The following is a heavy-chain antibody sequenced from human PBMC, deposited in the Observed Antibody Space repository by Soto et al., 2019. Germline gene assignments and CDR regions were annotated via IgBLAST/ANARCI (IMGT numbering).Heavy chain of an antibody. CDR2: ISAYNGNT. V-gene: IGHV1-18*01. CDR3: ARDQPYSSSWYTFDY. Sequence: ASVKVSCKASGYTFTSYCISWVRQAPGQGLEWMGWISAYNGNTNYAQKLQGRVTMTTDTSTSTAYMELRSLRSDDTAVYYCARDQPYSSSWYTFDYWGQGTLVTVSS. CDR1: GYTFTSYC. D-gene: IGHD6-13*01. J-gene: IGHJ4*02.